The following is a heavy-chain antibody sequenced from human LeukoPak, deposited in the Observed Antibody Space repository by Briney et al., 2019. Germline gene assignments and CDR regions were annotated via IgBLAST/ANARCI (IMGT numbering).Heavy chain of an antibody. CDR1: GFTFSNHW. CDR2: ISGDGSST. D-gene: IGHD1-7*01. CDR3: ARDNNWNYPDY. Sequence: GGSLRLSCAASGFTFSNHWMHWVRQAPGKGLVWVSRISGDGSSTRYADSVKGRFTISRDNAKNTLFLQMNSLRDEDTAVYYCARDNNWNYPDYWGQGTLVTVSS. J-gene: IGHJ4*02. V-gene: IGHV3-74*01.